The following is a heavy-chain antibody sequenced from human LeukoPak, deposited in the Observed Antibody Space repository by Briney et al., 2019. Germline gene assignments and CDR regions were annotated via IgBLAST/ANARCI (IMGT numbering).Heavy chain of an antibody. J-gene: IGHJ6*03. CDR3: AGGSTSAYYYYMDV. V-gene: IGHV4-61*02. Sequence: SETLSPTCTVSDGSISSAVYYWSCMRPGAGKGLEWIGGIYTSGSNNYNPYLKSRVTMSVDTSKHQFYLKLSSVTAADTAVYYCAGGSTSAYYYYMDVWGKGTTVTVSS. D-gene: IGHD2-2*01. CDR1: DGSISSAVYY. CDR2: IYTSGSN.